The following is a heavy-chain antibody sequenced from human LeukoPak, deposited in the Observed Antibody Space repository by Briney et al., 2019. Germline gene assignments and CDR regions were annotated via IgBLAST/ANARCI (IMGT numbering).Heavy chain of an antibody. D-gene: IGHD3-9*01. CDR3: TTQYYDILTGTDY. Sequence: GGSLRLSCEASGFTFSNAGMSWVRQAPGKGLEWVGRIKTKTDGGTTDYDAPGKGRFTISTDDSKNTLYLQMNSLKTEDTPVYYCTTQYYDILTGTDYWGQGTLVTVSS. CDR2: IKTKTDGGTT. CDR1: GFTFSNAG. J-gene: IGHJ4*02. V-gene: IGHV3-15*01.